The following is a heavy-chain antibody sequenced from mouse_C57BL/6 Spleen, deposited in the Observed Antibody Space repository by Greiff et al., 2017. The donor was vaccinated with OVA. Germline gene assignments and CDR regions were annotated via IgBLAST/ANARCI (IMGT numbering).Heavy chain of an antibody. D-gene: IGHD2-3*01. CDR3: ARYDGYPYYAMDY. J-gene: IGHJ4*01. CDR1: GYTFTSYW. CDR2: IYPGSGST. V-gene: IGHV1-55*01. Sequence: QVQLQQSGAELVKPGASVKMSCKASGYTFTSYWITWVKQRPGQGLEWIGDIYPGSGSTNYNEKFKSKATLTVDTSSSTAYMQLSSLTSEDSAVYYCARYDGYPYYAMDYWGQGTSVTVSS.